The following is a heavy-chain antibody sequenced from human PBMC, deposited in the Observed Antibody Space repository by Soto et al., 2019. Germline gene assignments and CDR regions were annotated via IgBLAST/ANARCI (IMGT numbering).Heavy chain of an antibody. CDR1: GFTFSNYP. Sequence: EVQVLESGGGLVQPGGSLRRSCAASGFTFSNYPMSWVRQAPGKGLEWVSGMSGSGASTYYADSVKGRFTISRDNSKNTLYLQMNSLRGEDTAIYYCAKVGSGWYYFDYWGQGTLVTVSS. D-gene: IGHD6-19*01. V-gene: IGHV3-23*01. J-gene: IGHJ4*02. CDR2: MSGSGAST. CDR3: AKVGSGWYYFDY.